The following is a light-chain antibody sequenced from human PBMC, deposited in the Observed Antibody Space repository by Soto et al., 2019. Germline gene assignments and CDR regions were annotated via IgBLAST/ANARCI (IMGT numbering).Light chain of an antibody. CDR1: GSDVGGYHY. Sequence: QSALTQPRSVSGSPGQSVTLSCTGTGSDVGGYHYVSWYQHHPGKAPKIIIYEVTLRPSGVSNRFSGSKSGNTASLTISGLQAEDEADYYCASYTTSGTVLFGGGTKLTVL. J-gene: IGLJ2*01. CDR3: ASYTTSGTVL. V-gene: IGLV2-14*01. CDR2: EVT.